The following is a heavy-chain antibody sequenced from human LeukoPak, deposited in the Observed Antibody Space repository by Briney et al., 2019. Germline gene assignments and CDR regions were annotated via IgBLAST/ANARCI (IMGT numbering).Heavy chain of an antibody. CDR3: AKATGYLL. D-gene: IGHD1-14*01. Sequence: PGGSLRLSCAASGFTFSLYTMHWVRQAPGKGLEWVAVISYDGSDKYHADSVKGRFSISRDNSENTLYLQMNSLRAEDTAVYYCAKATGYLLWGQGTPVTVSS. J-gene: IGHJ4*02. V-gene: IGHV3-30*04. CDR2: ISYDGSDK. CDR1: GFTFSLYT.